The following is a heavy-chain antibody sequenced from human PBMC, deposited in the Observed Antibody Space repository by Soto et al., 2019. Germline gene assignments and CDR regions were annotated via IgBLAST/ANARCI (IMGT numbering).Heavy chain of an antibody. CDR3: ARESEDLTSNFDY. J-gene: IGHJ4*02. CDR1: GGSIRSSNYY. CDR2: IYYSGDT. Sequence: SETLSLTCTVSGGSIRSSNYYWAWVRQPPGKGLEWIAHIYYSGDTYFHPSLRSRLTVSVDTSKNQFSLKLSSLTAADTAMYYCARESEDLTSNFDYWGQGTLVTVSS. V-gene: IGHV4-39*02.